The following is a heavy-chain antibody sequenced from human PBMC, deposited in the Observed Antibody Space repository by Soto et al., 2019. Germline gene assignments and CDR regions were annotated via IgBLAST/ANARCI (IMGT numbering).Heavy chain of an antibody. V-gene: IGHV3-30-3*01. CDR3: ATVPRRGGYYYGMDV. D-gene: IGHD3-16*01. Sequence: GSLRLSCAASGFTFGTYAMHWVRQAPGKGLEWVSLISYDESNRYYADAVKGRFIISRDNSKNTLYLQMNSLKVEDTAVYYCATVPRRGGYYYGMDVWGQGTTVTVSS. CDR2: ISYDESNR. CDR1: GFTFGTYA. J-gene: IGHJ6*02.